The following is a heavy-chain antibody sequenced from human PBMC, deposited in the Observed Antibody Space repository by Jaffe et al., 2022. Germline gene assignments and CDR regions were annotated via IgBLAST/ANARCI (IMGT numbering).Heavy chain of an antibody. D-gene: IGHD3-9*01. J-gene: IGHJ4*02. Sequence: QVQLVQSGAEVKKPGSSVKVSCKASGGTFSSYTISWVRQAPGQGLEWMGRIIPILGIANYAQKFQGRVTITADKSTSTAYMELSSLRSEDTAVYYCARESYDILTGYYYWGQGTLVTVSS. CDR3: ARESYDILTGYYY. CDR2: IIPILGIA. CDR1: GGTFSSYT. V-gene: IGHV1-69*08.